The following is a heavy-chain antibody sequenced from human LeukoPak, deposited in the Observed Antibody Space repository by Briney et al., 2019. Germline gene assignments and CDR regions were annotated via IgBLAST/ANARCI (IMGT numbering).Heavy chain of an antibody. V-gene: IGHV4-61*08. CDR1: GGSISSGGYY. CDR2: IYYSGST. Sequence: TPSETLSLTCTVSGGSISSGGYYWSWIRQHPGKGLEWIGYIYYSGSTNYNPSLKSRVTISVDTSKNQFSLKLSSVTAADTAVYYCARENRIGGWYNYWGQGTLVTVSS. J-gene: IGHJ4*02. D-gene: IGHD6-19*01. CDR3: ARENRIGGWYNY.